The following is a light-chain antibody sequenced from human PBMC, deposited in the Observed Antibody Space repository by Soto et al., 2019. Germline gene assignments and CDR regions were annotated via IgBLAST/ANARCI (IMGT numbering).Light chain of an antibody. J-gene: IGLJ1*01. CDR2: EVS. Sequence: QSALTQTASVSGSPGQSITISCTGTSSDVGGYNYVSWYQQHPGKAPKLMIYEVSNRPSGVSNRFSGSKSGNTASLTISGLQAEDEADYYCSSYTSSSTLGHVFGTGTKVTVL. CDR1: SSDVGGYNY. V-gene: IGLV2-14*01. CDR3: SSYTSSSTLGHV.